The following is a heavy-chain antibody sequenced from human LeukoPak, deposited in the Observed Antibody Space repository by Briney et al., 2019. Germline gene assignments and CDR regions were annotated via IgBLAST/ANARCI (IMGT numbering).Heavy chain of an antibody. CDR2: INPNSGGT. D-gene: IGHD3-10*01. J-gene: IGHJ3*02. V-gene: IGHV1-2*02. CDR1: GYTFTSYY. Sequence: ASVKVSCKASGYTFTSYYMHWVRQAPGQGLEWMGWINPNSGGTNYAQKFQGRVTMTRDTSISTAYMELSRLRSDDTAVYYCARVRAQYYYGSGRYDDAFDIWGQGTMVTVSS. CDR3: ARVRAQYYYGSGRYDDAFDI.